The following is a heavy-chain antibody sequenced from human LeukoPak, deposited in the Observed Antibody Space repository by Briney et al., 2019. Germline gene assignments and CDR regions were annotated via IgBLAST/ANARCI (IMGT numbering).Heavy chain of an antibody. J-gene: IGHJ4*02. D-gene: IGHD6-13*01. Sequence: SVKVSCKASGGTFSSYPFTWVRQAPGQGLEWMGEITPIFGAANYAQTFQGRVTITADESTSTAFMELSSLRSEDTAVYYCARSERSGTLAYWGQGTLVTVSS. CDR3: ARSERSGTLAY. CDR1: GGTFSSYP. CDR2: ITPIFGAA. V-gene: IGHV1-69*01.